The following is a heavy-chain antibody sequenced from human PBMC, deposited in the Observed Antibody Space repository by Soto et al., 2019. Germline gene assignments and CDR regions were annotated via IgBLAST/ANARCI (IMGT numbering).Heavy chain of an antibody. J-gene: IGHJ5*02. CDR2: IYYSGST. Sequence: PRSLTCTVSCGWISSGGYYWSWIRQHPGKGLDWIGYIYYSGSTYYNPSLKSRVTISVDTSKNQFSLKLSSVTAADTAVYYCARQVVATDNWFDPWGQGTMVTVSS. CDR1: CGWISSGGYY. CDR3: ARQVVATDNWFDP. V-gene: IGHV4-31*03. D-gene: IGHD2-15*01.